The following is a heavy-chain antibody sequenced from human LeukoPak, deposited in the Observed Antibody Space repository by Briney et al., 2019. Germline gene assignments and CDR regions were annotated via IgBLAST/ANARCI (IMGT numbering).Heavy chain of an antibody. V-gene: IGHV4-61*02. Sequence: SETLSLTCTVSGGSISSGSYYWSWIRQPAGKGLEWIGRIYTSGSTNYNPSLKSRVTISVDTSKNHFSLKLSSVTAADTAVYYCARDQTYSGSGIYTYFDYWGQGILVTVSS. J-gene: IGHJ4*02. CDR3: ARDQTYSGSGIYTYFDY. D-gene: IGHD3-10*01. CDR2: IYTSGST. CDR1: GGSISSGSYY.